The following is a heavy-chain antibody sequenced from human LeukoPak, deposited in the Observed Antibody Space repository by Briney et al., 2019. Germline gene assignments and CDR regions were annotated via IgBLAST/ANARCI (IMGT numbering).Heavy chain of an antibody. CDR2: MFTSGST. V-gene: IGHV4-4*07. CDR1: GGSISSYY. D-gene: IGHD6-19*01. CDR3: ARRTSSGWLFDY. Sequence: SETLSLTCTVSGGSISSYYWSWIRQPAGKGLEWIGRMFTSGSTHYNPSLKSRVTMSLDTSKNQFSLKLSSVTAADTALYYCARRTSSGWLFDYWGQGALVTVSS. J-gene: IGHJ4*02.